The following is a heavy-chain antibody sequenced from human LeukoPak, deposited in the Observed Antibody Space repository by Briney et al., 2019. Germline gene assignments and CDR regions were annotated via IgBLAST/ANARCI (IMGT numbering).Heavy chain of an antibody. CDR2: IYTSGST. CDR1: GGSISSYY. V-gene: IGHV4-4*07. Sequence: NPSETLSLTCTVSGGSISSYYWSWIRQPAGKGLEWIGRIYTSGSTNYNPSLRSRVTIAVDTSNNQLSLRVSSATAADTAVYYCARGSSGYCSAASCFRPEDAFGIWGQGTVVTVS. D-gene: IGHD2-15*01. J-gene: IGHJ3*02. CDR3: ARGSSGYCSAASCFRPEDAFGI.